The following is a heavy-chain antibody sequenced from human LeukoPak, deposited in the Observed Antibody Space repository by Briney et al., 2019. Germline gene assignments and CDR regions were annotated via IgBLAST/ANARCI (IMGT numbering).Heavy chain of an antibody. Sequence: SETLSLTCTVSGGSISSYYWSWIRQPPGKELEWIGYIYYGGSTNYNPSLKSRVTISVDTSENQFSLKLSSVTAADTAVYYCARLNYDSSGYYYYGMDVWGQGTTVTVSS. J-gene: IGHJ6*02. CDR3: ARLNYDSSGYYYYGMDV. D-gene: IGHD3-22*01. V-gene: IGHV4-59*08. CDR2: IYYGGST. CDR1: GGSISSYY.